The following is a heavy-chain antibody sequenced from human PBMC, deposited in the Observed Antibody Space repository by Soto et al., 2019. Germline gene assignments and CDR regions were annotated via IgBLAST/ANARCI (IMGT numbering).Heavy chain of an antibody. CDR3: ARQQIAAAGNGYFDY. J-gene: IGHJ4*02. Sequence: GGSLRLSCAASGFTFSSYAMHWVRQAPGKGLEWVAVISYDGSNKYYADSVKGRFTISRDNSKNTLYLQMNSLRAEDTAVYYCARQQIAAAGNGYFDYWGQGTLVTVS. CDR2: ISYDGSNK. CDR1: GFTFSSYA. V-gene: IGHV3-30-3*01. D-gene: IGHD6-13*01.